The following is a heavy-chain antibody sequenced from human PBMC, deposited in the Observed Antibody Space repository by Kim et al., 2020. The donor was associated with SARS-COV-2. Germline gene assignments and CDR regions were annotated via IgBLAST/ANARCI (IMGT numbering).Heavy chain of an antibody. CDR2: IYYSGST. Sequence: SETLSLTCTVSGGSISSSSYYWGWIRQPPGKGLEWIGSIYYSGSTYYNPSLKSRVTISVDTSKNQFSLKLSSVTAADTAVYYCARHEGYSSSWLYYYYYMDVWGKGTTVTVSS. D-gene: IGHD6-13*01. CDR3: ARHEGYSSSWLYYYYYMDV. V-gene: IGHV4-39*01. J-gene: IGHJ6*03. CDR1: GGSISSSSYY.